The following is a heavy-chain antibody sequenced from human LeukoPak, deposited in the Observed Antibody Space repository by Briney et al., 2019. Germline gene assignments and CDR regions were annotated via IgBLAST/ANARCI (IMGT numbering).Heavy chain of an antibody. Sequence: SETLSLTCTVSGGSISSYYWSWIRQPPGKGLEWIGYIYYSGSTNYNPSLKSRVTISVDTSKNQFSLKLSSVTAADTAVYYCARGVTMIVVVISNDAFDIWGQGTMVTVSS. V-gene: IGHV4-59*12. J-gene: IGHJ3*02. D-gene: IGHD3-22*01. CDR2: IYYSGST. CDR1: GGSISSYY. CDR3: ARGVTMIVVVISNDAFDI.